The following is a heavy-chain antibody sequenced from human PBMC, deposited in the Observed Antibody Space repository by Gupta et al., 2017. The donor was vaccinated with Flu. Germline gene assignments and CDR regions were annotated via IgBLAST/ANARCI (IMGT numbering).Heavy chain of an antibody. CDR1: GFTFDDYA. CDR2: ISWNSGSI. J-gene: IGHJ5*02. Sequence: EVQLVESGGGLVQPGRSLRLSCAASGFTFDDYAMHWVRQAPGKGLEWVSGISWNSGSIGYADSVKGRFTISRDNAKNSLYLQMNSLRAEDTALYYCAKDKGSSRTGWFDPWGQGTLVTVSS. D-gene: IGHD6-13*01. V-gene: IGHV3-9*01. CDR3: AKDKGSSRTGWFDP.